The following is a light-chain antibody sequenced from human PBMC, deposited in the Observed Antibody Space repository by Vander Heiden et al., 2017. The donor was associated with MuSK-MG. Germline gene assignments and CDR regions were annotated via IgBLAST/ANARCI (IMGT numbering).Light chain of an antibody. J-gene: IGKJ5*01. CDR3: QQYGSSPSIT. CDR2: GAS. V-gene: IGKV3-20*01. CDR1: QSVSSSY. Sequence: EIVLTPSPGTLSLSPGESATLSCRASQSVSSSYLAWYQQKPGQAPRLLIYGASSRATGIPDRFSGSGSGTDFTLTISRLEPEDFAVYYCQQYGSSPSITFGQGTRLEIK.